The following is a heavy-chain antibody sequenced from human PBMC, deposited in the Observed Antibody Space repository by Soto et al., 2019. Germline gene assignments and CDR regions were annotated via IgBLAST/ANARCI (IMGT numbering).Heavy chain of an antibody. V-gene: IGHV5-51*01. J-gene: IGHJ6*02. CDR1: GYTFTNYW. CDR2: IYPGDSDT. CDR3: AASIFYYGMDV. Sequence: EVQLVQSGAEVKKPGESLKISCKGSGYTFTNYWIGWVRQMPGKGLEWMGIIYPGDSDTKYNPSFQGQVTISADKSITTTYLRWTSLKASDTAIYYCAASIFYYGMDVWCQGTTVTVYS.